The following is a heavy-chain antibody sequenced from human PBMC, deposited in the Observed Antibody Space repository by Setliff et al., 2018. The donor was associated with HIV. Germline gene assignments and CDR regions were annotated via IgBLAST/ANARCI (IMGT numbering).Heavy chain of an antibody. J-gene: IGHJ5*02. CDR3: ARGRDYGWGLRKDWFDP. CDR2: INAGNGNT. Sequence: ASVKVSCKASGYTFTSYAMHWVRQAPGQRLEWMGWINAGNGNTKYSQKFQGRVTITADESTSTAYMELSSLRSEDTAVYYCARGRDYGWGLRKDWFDPWGQGTLVTVSS. V-gene: IGHV1-3*01. D-gene: IGHD3-10*01. CDR1: GYTFTSYA.